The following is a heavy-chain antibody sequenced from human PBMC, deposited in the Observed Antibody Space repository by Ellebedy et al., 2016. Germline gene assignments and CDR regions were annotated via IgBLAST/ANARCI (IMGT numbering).Heavy chain of an antibody. Sequence: GESLKISXAASGFTVTDNYMTWVRQAPGKGLEWVSVMYSGGLSHYADSVEGRFTISRDSSKNTLYLQMNNVRAEDTAVYYCATRHFGGYDVWGRGTMVTVSS. CDR3: ATRHFGGYDV. CDR2: MYSGGLS. J-gene: IGHJ3*01. CDR1: GFTVTDNY. V-gene: IGHV3-53*01. D-gene: IGHD3-22*01.